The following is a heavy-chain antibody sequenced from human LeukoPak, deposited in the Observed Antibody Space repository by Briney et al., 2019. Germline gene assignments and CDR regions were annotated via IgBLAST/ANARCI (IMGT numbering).Heavy chain of an antibody. D-gene: IGHD6-25*01. CDR3: ARGAQGSSVVMDV. CDR1: GGSISSGDYY. Sequence: SQTLSLTCTVSGGSISSGDYYWSWIRQPPGKGLEWIGYIYYSGSTYYNPSLKSRVTISVDTSKNQFSLKLSSVTAADTAVYYCARGAQGSSVVMDVWGQGTAVTVSS. J-gene: IGHJ6*02. CDR2: IYYSGST. V-gene: IGHV4-30-4*01.